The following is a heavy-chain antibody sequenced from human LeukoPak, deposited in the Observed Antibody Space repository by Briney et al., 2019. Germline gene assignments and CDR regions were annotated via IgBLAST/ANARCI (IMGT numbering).Heavy chain of an antibody. CDR1: GGSFSGYY. J-gene: IGHJ4*02. D-gene: IGHD1-20*01. CDR2: INHSGST. CDR3: ASDVTGTLTYDY. Sequence: PSETLSLTCAVYGGSFSGYYWSWIRQPPGKGLEWIGEINHSGSTNYNPSLKSRVTISVDTSKNQFSLKLSSVTAADMAVYYCASDVTGTLTYDYWGQGTLVTVSS. V-gene: IGHV4-34*01.